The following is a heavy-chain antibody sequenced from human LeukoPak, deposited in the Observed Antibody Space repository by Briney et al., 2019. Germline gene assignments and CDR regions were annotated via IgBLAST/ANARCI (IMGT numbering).Heavy chain of an antibody. CDR1: GFTFSSYS. Sequence: GGSLRLSCAASGFTFSSYSMNWVRQAPGKGLEWVSYISSSSSTIYYADSVKGRFTISRDNAKNSLYLQMNSLGAEDTAVYYCARDSGYDSSGYYPPDAFDIWGQGTMVTVSS. CDR3: ARDSGYDSSGYYPPDAFDI. V-gene: IGHV3-48*01. CDR2: ISSSSSTI. D-gene: IGHD3-22*01. J-gene: IGHJ3*02.